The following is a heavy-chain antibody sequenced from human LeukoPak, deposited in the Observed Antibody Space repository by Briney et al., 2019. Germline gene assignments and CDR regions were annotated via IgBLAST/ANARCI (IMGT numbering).Heavy chain of an antibody. CDR1: GGTFTSYA. D-gene: IGHD4-23*01. V-gene: IGHV1-69*13. CDR2: IIPIFGTA. Sequence: SVKVSCKASGGTFTSYAISWVRQAPGQGLEWMGGIIPIFGTANYAQKFQGRVTITADESTSTAYMELSSLRSEDTAVYYCARDLYGGNSVGPYNWFDHWGQGTLVTVSS. J-gene: IGHJ5*02. CDR3: ARDLYGGNSVGPYNWFDH.